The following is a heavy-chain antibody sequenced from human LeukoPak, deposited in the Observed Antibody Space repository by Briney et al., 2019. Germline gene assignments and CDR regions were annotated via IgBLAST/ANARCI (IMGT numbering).Heavy chain of an antibody. J-gene: IGHJ4*02. CDR1: GYTFTSYD. CDR3: ARGGIAAAGTSRIFDY. V-gene: IGHV1-8*01. Sequence: ASVKVSCKASGYTFTSYDINWVRQATGQGLEWMGWMNPNSDNTGYAQKFQGRVTMTRNTSISTAYMELSSLRSEDTAVYYCARGGIAAAGTSRIFDYWGQGTLVTVSS. D-gene: IGHD6-13*01. CDR2: MNPNSDNT.